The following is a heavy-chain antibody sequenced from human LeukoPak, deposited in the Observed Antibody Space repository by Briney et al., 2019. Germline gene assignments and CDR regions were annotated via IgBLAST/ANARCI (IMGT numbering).Heavy chain of an antibody. V-gene: IGHV4-39*01. CDR1: GGSISSSSYY. J-gene: IGHJ3*02. CDR3: ARHSITMVRGVNPAPAFDI. D-gene: IGHD3-10*01. Sequence: SETLSLTCTVSGGSISSSSYYWGWIRQPPGKGLEWIGSIYYSGSTYYNPSLKSRVTISVDTSKNQFSLKLSSVTAADTAVYYCARHSITMVRGVNPAPAFDIWGQGTMVTVSS. CDR2: IYYSGST.